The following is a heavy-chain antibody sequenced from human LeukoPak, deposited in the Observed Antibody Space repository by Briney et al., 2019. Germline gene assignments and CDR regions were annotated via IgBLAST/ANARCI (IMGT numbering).Heavy chain of an antibody. CDR1: GGSFSGYY. V-gene: IGHV4-34*01. J-gene: IGHJ4*02. D-gene: IGHD5-24*01. CDR3: ARASTKGPFDY. CDR2: INHSGST. Sequence: SETLSLTCAVYGGSFSGYYWSWIRQPPGKGLEWIGEINHSGSTNYNPSLKSRVTISVDTSKNQFSLKLSSVTAADTAVYYCARASTKGPFDYWGQGTLVTVSS.